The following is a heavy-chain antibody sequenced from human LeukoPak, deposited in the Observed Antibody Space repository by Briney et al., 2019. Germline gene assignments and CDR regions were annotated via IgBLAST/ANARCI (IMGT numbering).Heavy chain of an antibody. CDR2: IYHSGST. CDR1: GGSISSGGYS. V-gene: IGHV4-30-2*01. CDR3: ARGVMDLDIIWFGDPGPHFDY. J-gene: IGHJ4*02. D-gene: IGHD3-10*01. Sequence: SETLSLTCAVSGGSISSGGYSWSWFRQPPGKGLEWIGYIYHSGSTYYNPSLKSRVTISVDRSKNQFSLKLSSVTAADTAVYYCARGVMDLDIIWFGDPGPHFDYWGQGTLVTVSS.